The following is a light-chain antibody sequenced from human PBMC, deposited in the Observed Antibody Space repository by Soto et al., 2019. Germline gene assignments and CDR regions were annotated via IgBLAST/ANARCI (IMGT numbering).Light chain of an antibody. CDR1: QSIGTR. V-gene: IGKV1-5*01. CDR2: DVS. J-gene: IGKJ1*01. Sequence: DIQMTQSPSTLSASVGDGVTITCRASQSIGTRLAWYQQKPGKAPKVLIYDVSTLKSGVPSRFSGSASATEFTLSISSLQPDDFATYYCQHYNSYSEAFGQGTKVDIK. CDR3: QHYNSYSEA.